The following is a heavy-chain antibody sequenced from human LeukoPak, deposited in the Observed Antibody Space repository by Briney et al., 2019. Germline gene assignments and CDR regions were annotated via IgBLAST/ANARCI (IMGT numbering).Heavy chain of an antibody. Sequence: GRSLRLSCAASGFTFSSYGMHWVRQAPGKGLEWVAVIWYDGSNKYYADSVKGRFTISRDNSKNTLYLQMNSLRAEDTAVYYCARESITMVRGVLLFDYWGQGTLATVSS. V-gene: IGHV3-33*01. CDR2: IWYDGSNK. CDR1: GFTFSSYG. CDR3: ARESITMVRGVLLFDY. D-gene: IGHD3-10*01. J-gene: IGHJ4*02.